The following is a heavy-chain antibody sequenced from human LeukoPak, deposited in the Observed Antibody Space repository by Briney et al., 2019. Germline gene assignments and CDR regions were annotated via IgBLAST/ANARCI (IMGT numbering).Heavy chain of an antibody. CDR1: GYTFTSYD. J-gene: IGHJ6*03. D-gene: IGHD5-18*01. Sequence: ASVKVSCKASGYTFTSYDINWVRQVTGQGLEWMGWMNPKSGNTGYAQKFQGRVTITRNTSISTAYMEVSSLRYEDTAVYYCARGRGYSYGRYYYYYYMDVWGKGTTVTVSS. V-gene: IGHV1-8*03. CDR3: ARGRGYSYGRYYYYYYMDV. CDR2: MNPKSGNT.